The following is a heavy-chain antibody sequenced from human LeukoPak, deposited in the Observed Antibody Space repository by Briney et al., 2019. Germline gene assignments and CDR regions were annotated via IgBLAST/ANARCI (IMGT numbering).Heavy chain of an antibody. CDR2: IYHSGST. J-gene: IGHJ6*03. D-gene: IGHD6-6*01. CDR1: GYSISSGYY. CDR3: ASGVAARQDYYYYYMDV. V-gene: IGHV4-38-2*02. Sequence: SETLSLTCTVSGYSISSGYYWGWIRQPPGKGLEWIGSIYHSGSTYYNPSLKSRVTISVDTSKNQFSLKLSSVTAADTAVYYCASGVAARQDYYYYYMDVWGKGTTVTVSS.